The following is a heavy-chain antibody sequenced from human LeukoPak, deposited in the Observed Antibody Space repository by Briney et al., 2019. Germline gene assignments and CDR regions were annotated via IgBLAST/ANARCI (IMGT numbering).Heavy chain of an antibody. Sequence: GRSLRLSCAASGFTFDDYAMHWVRQAPGKGLEWVSGISWNSGSIGYADSVKGRFTISRDNAKNSLYLQMNSLRAEDTALYYCAKAATLTSGSWFDYWGQGTLVTVSS. CDR2: ISWNSGSI. V-gene: IGHV3-9*01. D-gene: IGHD3-22*01. J-gene: IGHJ4*02. CDR3: AKAATLTSGSWFDY. CDR1: GFTFDDYA.